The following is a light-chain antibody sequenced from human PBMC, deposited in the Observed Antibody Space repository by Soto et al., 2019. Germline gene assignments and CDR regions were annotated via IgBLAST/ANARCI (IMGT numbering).Light chain of an antibody. V-gene: IGKV3-11*01. CDR3: QQRSNGPPFT. Sequence: EIVLTQSPATLSLSPGERATLSCRASQSVSRYLAWYQQKHGQAPRLLIYDASKSATGIPARFSGSGSGTDFTLTISSLEPEELAVYYCQQRSNGPPFTFGQGARLEIK. CDR2: DAS. J-gene: IGKJ5*01. CDR1: QSVSRY.